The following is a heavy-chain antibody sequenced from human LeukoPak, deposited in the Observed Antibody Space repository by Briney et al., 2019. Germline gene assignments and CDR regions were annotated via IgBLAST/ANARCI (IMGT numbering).Heavy chain of an antibody. V-gene: IGHV4-59*01. CDR3: ARDVRYCSGGSCYSYFDY. CDR1: SVSISPYY. D-gene: IGHD2-15*01. J-gene: IGHJ4*02. Sequence: SETLSLTCTVSSVSISPYYWSWIRQPPGKGLEWIGYIYYSGSTNYNPSLKSRVTISVDTSKNQFSLKLSSVTAADTAVYYCARDVRYCSGGSCYSYFDYWGQGTLVTVSS. CDR2: IYYSGST.